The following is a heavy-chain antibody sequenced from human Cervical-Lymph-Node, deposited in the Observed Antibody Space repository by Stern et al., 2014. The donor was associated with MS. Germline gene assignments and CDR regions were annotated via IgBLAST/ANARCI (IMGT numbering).Heavy chain of an antibody. Sequence: QVQLQESGPGLVKPSETLSVTCTVSGGSIRSSSHYWGWIRQAPGKGLEWIGSIYYSGSIYYNPTLKSRVTISVDTSTNQFSLKLSSVTAADTAVYYCGSRGPYAWYFDLWGRGTLVTVSS. J-gene: IGHJ2*01. CDR3: GSRGPYAWYFDL. V-gene: IGHV4-39*01. CDR1: GGSIRSSSHY. CDR2: IYYSGSI.